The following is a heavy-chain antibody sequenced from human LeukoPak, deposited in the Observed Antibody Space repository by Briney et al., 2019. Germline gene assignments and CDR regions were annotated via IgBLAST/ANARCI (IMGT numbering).Heavy chain of an antibody. CDR2: IDFGGRII. V-gene: IGHV3-48*03. Sequence: GGSLRLSCVASGFTFSSYEMNWVRQVPGKALEWVSYIDFGGRIINYADHVKGRFTISRDNAKNSVYLQMNSLRAEDTAEYYCARGIGLERRYFQFDYWGQGILVTVSS. D-gene: IGHD1-1*01. CDR1: GFTFSSYE. CDR3: ARGIGLERRYFQFDY. J-gene: IGHJ4*02.